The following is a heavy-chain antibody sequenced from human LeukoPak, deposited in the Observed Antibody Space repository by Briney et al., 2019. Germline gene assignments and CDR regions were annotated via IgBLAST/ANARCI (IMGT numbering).Heavy chain of an antibody. CDR3: VGGGGSASYFDH. CDR2: INLDGSER. V-gene: IGHV3-7*01. J-gene: IGHJ4*02. Sequence: GGSLRLSCAASGFTFSSSWMSWVRQAPGKGLEWVANINLDGSERNYVDSVKGRFTIARDNAMNSLYLQMNSLRGEDTAVYYCVGGGGSASYFDHWGQGTLVTVSS. CDR1: GFTFSSSW. D-gene: IGHD3-16*01.